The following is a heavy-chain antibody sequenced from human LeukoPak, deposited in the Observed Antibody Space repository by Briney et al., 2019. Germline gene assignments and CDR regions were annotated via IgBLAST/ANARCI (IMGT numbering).Heavy chain of an antibody. CDR1: GFTFSSYG. Sequence: PGGSLRLSCAASGFTFSSYGMHWVRQAPGQGLEWMGWINPNSGGTYYAQKFQGRVTMTRDTSISTAHMELSRLRSDDTAVYYCARLPSGYSTGWYGYWGQGTLVTVSS. CDR3: ARLPSGYSTGWYGY. D-gene: IGHD6-19*01. V-gene: IGHV1-2*02. CDR2: INPNSGGT. J-gene: IGHJ4*02.